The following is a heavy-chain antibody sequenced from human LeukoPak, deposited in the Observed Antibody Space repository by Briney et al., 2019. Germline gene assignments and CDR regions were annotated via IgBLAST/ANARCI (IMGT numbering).Heavy chain of an antibody. CDR2: ISSSSSTI. V-gene: IGHV3-48*01. J-gene: IGHJ4*02. D-gene: IGHD1-14*01. CDR3: ARGPGQSPY. CDR1: GFTFSSYS. Sequence: GGSLRLSCAASGFTFSSYSMNWVRQAPGKGLEWVSYISSSSSTIYYADSVKGRFTISRDNAKNSLYLQMNSLRAEDTAVYYCARGPGQSPYWGQGTLVTVSS.